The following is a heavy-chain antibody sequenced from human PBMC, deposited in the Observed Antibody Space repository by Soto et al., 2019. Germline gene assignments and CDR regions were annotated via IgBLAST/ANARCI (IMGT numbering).Heavy chain of an antibody. Sequence: PGGSLRLSCAASGFTFSSYAMSWVRQAPGKGLEWVSAISGSGGSTYYADSVKGRFTISRDNSKNTLYLQMNSLRAEDTAVYYCATRIFGVVILVYYYYGMDVWGQGTTVTVYS. D-gene: IGHD3-3*01. CDR1: GFTFSSYA. CDR2: ISGSGGST. J-gene: IGHJ6*02. V-gene: IGHV3-23*01. CDR3: ATRIFGVVILVYYYYGMDV.